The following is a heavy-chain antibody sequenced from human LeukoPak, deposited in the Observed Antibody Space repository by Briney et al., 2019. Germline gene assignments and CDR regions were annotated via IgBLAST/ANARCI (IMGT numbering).Heavy chain of an antibody. Sequence: SETLSLTCCVLDIDHRWGIYHWRWIRQPPGKGLEWIGYIYYSVSTTYNPSLKSRVTISVDTSKNPFSLKLTSVTAADTAVYFFSGVFTVVDKSGWFHLWGQGTLVTVSS. J-gene: IGHJ5*02. CDR1: DIDHRWGIYH. V-gene: IGHV4-61*01. CDR3: SGVFTVVDKSGWFHL. CDR2: IYYSVST. D-gene: IGHD2-2*01.